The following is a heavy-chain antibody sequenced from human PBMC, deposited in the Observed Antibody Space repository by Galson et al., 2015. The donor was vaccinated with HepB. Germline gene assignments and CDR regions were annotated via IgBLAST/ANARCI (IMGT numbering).Heavy chain of an antibody. V-gene: IGHV3-30*18. J-gene: IGHJ6*02. CDR3: AQDLLSGTTYSYYGMDV. Sequence: SLRLSCAASGFTFNSFGLHWVRQAPGKGLEWVAFISYDGSTRYSADSVKGRFTISRDNSRTTLYLQMNSLRAEDTAVYYCAQDLLSGTTYSYYGMDVWGQGTTVIVSS. CDR2: ISYDGSTR. D-gene: IGHD6-13*01. CDR1: GFTFNSFG.